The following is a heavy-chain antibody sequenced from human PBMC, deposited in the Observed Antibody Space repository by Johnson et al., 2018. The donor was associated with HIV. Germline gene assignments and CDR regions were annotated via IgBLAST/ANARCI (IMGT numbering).Heavy chain of an antibody. Sequence: QVQLVESGGGVVQPGRSLRLSCAASGFTFSNYAIHWVRQAPGKGLEWVSGIDTAGDTYYPGSVKGRFTISRDNSKNTPYLQMNSLRAEDTAVYYCAKDLPLVQGIIMGGGAFDIWGQGTMVTVSS. J-gene: IGHJ3*02. CDR1: GFTFSNYA. D-gene: IGHD3-10*01. CDR3: AKDLPLVQGIIMGGGAFDI. V-gene: IGHV3-NL1*01. CDR2: IDTAGDT.